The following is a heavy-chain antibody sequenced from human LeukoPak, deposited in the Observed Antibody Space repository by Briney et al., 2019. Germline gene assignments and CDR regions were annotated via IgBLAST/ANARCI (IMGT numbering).Heavy chain of an antibody. CDR3: ARVNYYDSSGYLDC. V-gene: IGHV4-34*01. CDR1: GGSFSGYY. Sequence: SETLSLTCAVYGGSFSGYYWSWIRQPPGKGLEWIGEINHSGSTNYKSSLKSRVTISVDTSKNQFSLKLSSTTAADTAVYYCARVNYYDSSGYLDCWGQGTLVTVSS. CDR2: INHSGST. D-gene: IGHD3-22*01. J-gene: IGHJ4*02.